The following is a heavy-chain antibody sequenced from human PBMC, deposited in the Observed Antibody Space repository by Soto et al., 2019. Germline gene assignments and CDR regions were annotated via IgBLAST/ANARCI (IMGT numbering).Heavy chain of an antibody. CDR1: GFTFSSYA. J-gene: IGHJ6*03. CDR2: ISGSGGST. V-gene: IGHV3-23*01. Sequence: GGSLRLSCAASGFTFSSYAMSWVRQAPGKGLEWVSAISGSGGSTYYADSVKGRFTISRDNSKNTLYLQMNSLRAEDTAVYYCAKWVLVGWGLESFYYYMDVWGKGTTVTVSS. CDR3: AKWVLVGWGLESFYYYMDV. D-gene: IGHD2-21*02.